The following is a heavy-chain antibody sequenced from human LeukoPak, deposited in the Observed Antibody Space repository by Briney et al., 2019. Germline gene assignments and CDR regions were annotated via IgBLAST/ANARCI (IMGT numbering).Heavy chain of an antibody. Sequence: PSETLSLTCTVSGGSINIHYWSWIRQPAGKGLEWIGRIYTSGSTNYNPSLKTRVTMSVDTSKNQFSLKLSSVTAADTAVYYCARGPLTMTRGFDPWGQGTLVTVSS. D-gene: IGHD4-17*01. CDR1: GGSINIHY. V-gene: IGHV4-4*07. J-gene: IGHJ5*02. CDR2: IYTSGST. CDR3: ARGPLTMTRGFDP.